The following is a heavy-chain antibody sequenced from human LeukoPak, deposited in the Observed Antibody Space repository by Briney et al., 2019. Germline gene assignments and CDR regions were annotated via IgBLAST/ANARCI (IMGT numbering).Heavy chain of an antibody. J-gene: IGHJ4*02. Sequence: GGSLRLSCAASGFAFSRHGIHWVRQAPGKGLEWVAFIPYDGNNKFYADSVKGRFTISRDNSKNTLYLQMNSLRAEDTSVYYCAKDGKRSFDYWGQGTLVTVSS. CDR1: GFAFSRHG. CDR3: AKDGKRSFDY. D-gene: IGHD1-26*01. V-gene: IGHV3-30*02. CDR2: IPYDGNNK.